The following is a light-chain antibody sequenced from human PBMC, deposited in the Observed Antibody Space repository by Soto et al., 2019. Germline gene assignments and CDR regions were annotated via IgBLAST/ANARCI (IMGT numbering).Light chain of an antibody. Sequence: QSALTQPASVSGSPGQSITISCTGTSSDVGGYNYVSWYQHHPGKAPKLIIYDVNNRPSGVSNRFSGSKTGNTASLTISGLRPEDDADYYCSSYSSSGTLVFATGTKLTVL. V-gene: IGLV2-14*03. J-gene: IGLJ1*01. CDR2: DVN. CDR3: SSYSSSGTLV. CDR1: SSDVGGYNY.